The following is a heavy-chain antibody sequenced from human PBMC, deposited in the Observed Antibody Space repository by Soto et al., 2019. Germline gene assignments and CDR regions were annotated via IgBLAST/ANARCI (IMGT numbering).Heavy chain of an antibody. D-gene: IGHD5-18*01. CDR1: GFTFSSYG. V-gene: IGHV3-30*18. CDR2: ISYDGSNK. Sequence: GGSLRLSCAASGFTFSSYGMHWVRQAPGKGLEWVAVISYDGSNKYYADSVKGRFTISRDNSKNTLYLQMNSLRAEDTAVYYCAKEEAMAYAFDIWGQGTMVTVSS. CDR3: AKEEAMAYAFDI. J-gene: IGHJ3*02.